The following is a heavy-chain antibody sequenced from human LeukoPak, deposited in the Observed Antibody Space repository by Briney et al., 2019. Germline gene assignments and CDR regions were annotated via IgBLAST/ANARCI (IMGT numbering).Heavy chain of an antibody. Sequence: PGRSLRLSCAASGFTFSSYGLHWVRQAPGKGLEWVAHDGSNKYYADSVKGRFTISRDNSKNTLYLQMNSLSAEDTAVYYCAKSSGSYFKDYFDYWGQGTLVTVSS. CDR3: AKSSGSYFKDYFDY. J-gene: IGHJ4*02. CDR1: GFTFSSYG. D-gene: IGHD1-26*01. CDR2: DGSNK. V-gene: IGHV3-30*18.